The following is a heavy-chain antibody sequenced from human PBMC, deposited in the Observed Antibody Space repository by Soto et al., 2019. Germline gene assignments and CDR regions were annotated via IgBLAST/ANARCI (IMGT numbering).Heavy chain of an antibody. CDR1: GYTFTGYA. CDR2: INASNGNT. Sequence: ASVKVSCKASGYTFTGYAMHWVRQAPGQRLEWMGWINASNGNTKYSQKFQGRVTITRDTSASTAYMELRNQKNDDTAVYYCARKDYPVDYWGQGTLVTVSS. D-gene: IGHD3-16*01. V-gene: IGHV1-3*01. J-gene: IGHJ4*02. CDR3: ARKDYPVDY.